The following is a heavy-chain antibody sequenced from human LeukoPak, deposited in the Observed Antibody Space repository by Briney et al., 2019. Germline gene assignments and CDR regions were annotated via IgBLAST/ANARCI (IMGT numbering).Heavy chain of an antibody. D-gene: IGHD6-13*01. Sequence: GGSLRLSCAASGXTFSAYWMSWVRQAPGKGQNWVANIKQDGSEKYYVDSVKGRFTISRDNAKNTLYLEVSSLRVEDTAVYYCATNAATLAAGNFFDSWGQGTLVTVSS. J-gene: IGHJ4*02. V-gene: IGHV3-7*02. CDR3: ATNAATLAAGNFFDS. CDR1: GXTFSAYW. CDR2: IKQDGSEK.